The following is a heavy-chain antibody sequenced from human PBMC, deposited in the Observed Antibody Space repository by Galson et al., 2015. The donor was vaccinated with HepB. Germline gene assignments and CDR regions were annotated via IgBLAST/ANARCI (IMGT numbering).Heavy chain of an antibody. V-gene: IGHV7-4-1*02. J-gene: IGHJ4*02. CDR1: GYTFDRHA. CDR2: ITTNTGDP. Sequence: QSGAEVKKPGESLRISCKASGYTFDRHAINWVRQAPGQGLEWMGWITTNTGDPMYAQGFTGRFVFSLDTSVSTAYLQISGLKAEDTAVYYCARFSARQTWELDYWGQGTLVTVSS. D-gene: IGHD3-10*01. CDR3: ARFSARQTWELDY.